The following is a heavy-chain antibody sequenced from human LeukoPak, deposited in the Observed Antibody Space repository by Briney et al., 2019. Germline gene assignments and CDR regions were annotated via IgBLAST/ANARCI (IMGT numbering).Heavy chain of an antibody. J-gene: IGHJ4*02. CDR1: GFTFRDYY. Sequence: GGSLRLSCAASGFTFRDYYMSWIRQAPGKGLEWVSYISSSGSTVYYADPVKGRFTISRDNAKNSLYLQMNSLRAEDTAVYYCARARGYTSVGNYWGQGTLVTVSS. CDR3: ARARGYTSVGNY. V-gene: IGHV3-11*04. CDR2: ISSSGSTV. D-gene: IGHD5-18*01.